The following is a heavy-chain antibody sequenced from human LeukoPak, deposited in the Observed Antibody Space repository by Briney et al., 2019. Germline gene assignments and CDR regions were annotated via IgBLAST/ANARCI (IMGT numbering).Heavy chain of an antibody. J-gene: IGHJ4*02. V-gene: IGHV3-9*01. CDR2: ISWNSDTI. CDR3: VRDRLGDWYIRDFDS. D-gene: IGHD5-24*01. Sequence: GGSPRLSCAASGFTFDNYAMHWVRQAPGKGLEWVSGISWNSDTIDYADSVKGRFTISRDNAENSLYLQMDSLRAEDTAVYYCVRDRLGDWYIRDFDSWGQGTLVTVSS. CDR1: GFTFDNYA.